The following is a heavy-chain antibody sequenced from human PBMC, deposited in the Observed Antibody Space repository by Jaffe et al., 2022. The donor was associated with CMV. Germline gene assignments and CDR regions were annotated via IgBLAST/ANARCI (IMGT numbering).Heavy chain of an antibody. D-gene: IGHD3-3*01. J-gene: IGHJ6*03. CDR1: GGSISSYY. Sequence: QVQLQESGPGLVKPSETLSLTCTVSGGSISSYYWSWIRQPPGKGLEWIGYIYYSGSTNYNPSLKSRVTISVDTSKNQFSLKLSSVTAADTAVYYCARHPTEDYDFWSGYLSSSGYYYYYYMDVWGKGTTVTVSS. V-gene: IGHV4-59*08. CDR2: IYYSGST. CDR3: ARHPTEDYDFWSGYLSSSGYYYYYYMDV.